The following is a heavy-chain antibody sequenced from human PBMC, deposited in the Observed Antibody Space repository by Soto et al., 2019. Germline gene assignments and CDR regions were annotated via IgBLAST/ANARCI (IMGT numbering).Heavy chain of an antibody. Sequence: WGSLRLSCAASGFTFSSYWMHWVRQAPGKGLVWVSRINSDGSSTSYADSVKGRFTISRDNAKNTLYLQMNSLRAEDTAVYYCARENMVRGVIITSADAFDIWGQGTMVTVSS. D-gene: IGHD3-10*01. CDR1: GFTFSSYW. CDR3: ARENMVRGVIITSADAFDI. CDR2: INSDGSST. J-gene: IGHJ3*02. V-gene: IGHV3-74*01.